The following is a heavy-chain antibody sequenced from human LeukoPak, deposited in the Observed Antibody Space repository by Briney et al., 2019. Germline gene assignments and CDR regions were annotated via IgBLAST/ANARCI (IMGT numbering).Heavy chain of an antibody. Sequence: GASLKISCKGSGYSFDSFWIGWVRQMPGKGLEWKGTIYAGDADSRYSPSLQGQATISADKSNSTAYLQWSSLKASDTATYYCARARKYSYGPPLFDYWGQGTLVTVSS. D-gene: IGHD2-15*01. CDR1: GYSFDSFW. CDR2: IYAGDADS. CDR3: ARARKYSYGPPLFDY. V-gene: IGHV5-51*01. J-gene: IGHJ4*02.